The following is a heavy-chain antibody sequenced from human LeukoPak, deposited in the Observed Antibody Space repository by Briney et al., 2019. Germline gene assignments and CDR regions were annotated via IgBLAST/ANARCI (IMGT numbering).Heavy chain of an antibody. Sequence: QAGGSLRLSCAASGFIFSSYGMHWVRQAPGKGLEWVSAISGSGGSTYYADSVKGRFTISRDNSKNTLYLQMNSLRAEDTAVYYCAKDGAYGSGSYYPYYFDYWGQGTLVTVSS. J-gene: IGHJ4*02. CDR1: GFIFSSYG. CDR3: AKDGAYGSGSYYPYYFDY. D-gene: IGHD3-10*01. V-gene: IGHV3-23*01. CDR2: ISGSGGST.